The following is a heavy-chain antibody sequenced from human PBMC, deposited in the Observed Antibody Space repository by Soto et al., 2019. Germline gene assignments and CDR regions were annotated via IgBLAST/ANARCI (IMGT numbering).Heavy chain of an antibody. V-gene: IGHV4-31*03. CDR3: ARGRRGDCSGGGCSSHPTSPTFNY. Sequence: TVSLTCIVSGGSLSSGSYYWSWIRQHPGKGLEWIGYIYYSGSTYYNPSLKSRVTISVDTAKNQFSLKLSSVTAADTAVYYCARGRRGDCSGGGCSSHPTSPTFNYWRPGTLVIVS. D-gene: IGHD2-15*01. CDR2: IYYSGST. J-gene: IGHJ4*02. CDR1: GGSLSSGSYY.